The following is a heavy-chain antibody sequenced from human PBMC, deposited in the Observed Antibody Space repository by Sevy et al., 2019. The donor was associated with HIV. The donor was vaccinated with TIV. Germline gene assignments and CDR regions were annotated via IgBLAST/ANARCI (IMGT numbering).Heavy chain of an antibody. CDR1: GYSISSGYY. Sequence: SETLSLTRTVSGYSISSGYYWGWIRQPPGKGLEWIGSIYHSGSTYYNPSLKSRVTISVDTSKNQFSLKLSSVTAADTAVYYCARDSRDYSSGWSFYYYYYGMDVWGQGTTVTVSS. V-gene: IGHV4-38-2*02. CDR2: IYHSGST. CDR3: ARDSRDYSSGWSFYYYYYGMDV. D-gene: IGHD6-19*01. J-gene: IGHJ6*02.